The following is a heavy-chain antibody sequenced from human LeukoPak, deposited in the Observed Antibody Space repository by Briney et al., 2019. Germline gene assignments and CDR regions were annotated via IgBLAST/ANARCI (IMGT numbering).Heavy chain of an antibody. CDR3: ARAQHRGWGFDY. J-gene: IGHJ4*02. CDR2: ISSSGSTI. Sequence: TGGSLRLSCAASGFTFSSYEMNWVRQAPGKGLEWVSYISSSGSTIYYADSVKGRFAISRDTSQNTLHLQMNSLRAEDTAVYYCARAQHRGWGFDYWGQGTLVTVSS. D-gene: IGHD1-26*01. V-gene: IGHV3-48*03. CDR1: GFTFSSYE.